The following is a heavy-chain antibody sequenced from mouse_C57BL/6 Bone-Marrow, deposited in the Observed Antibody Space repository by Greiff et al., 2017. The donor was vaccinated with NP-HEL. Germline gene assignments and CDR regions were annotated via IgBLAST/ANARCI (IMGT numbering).Heavy chain of an antibody. CDR1: GYSITSDY. CDR3: ARTTVVATDYYAMDY. CDR2: ISYSGST. D-gene: IGHD1-1*01. V-gene: IGHV3-8*01. J-gene: IGHJ4*01. Sequence: EVKLLESGPGLAKPSHTLSLTCSVTGYSITSDYWNWIRKFPGNKLEYMGYISYSGSTYYNPSLKSRISITRDTSKNQYYLQLNSVTTEDTATYYCARTTVVATDYYAMDYWGQGTSVTVSS.